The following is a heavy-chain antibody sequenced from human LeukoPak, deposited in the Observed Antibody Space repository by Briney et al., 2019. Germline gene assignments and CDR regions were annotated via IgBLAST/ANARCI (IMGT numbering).Heavy chain of an antibody. D-gene: IGHD6-19*01. CDR1: GFTFSSYG. J-gene: IGHJ4*02. V-gene: IGHV3-30*02. CDR3: AKDPRNSGWYSFYFDY. CDR2: IRYDGSDK. Sequence: PGGSLRLSCAASGFTFSSYGMHWVRQAPGKGLEWVAFIRYDGSDKFYADSVKGRFTISRDNSKNTLYLQMNSLRVEDTAVYYCAKDPRNSGWYSFYFDYWGQGTLVTVSS.